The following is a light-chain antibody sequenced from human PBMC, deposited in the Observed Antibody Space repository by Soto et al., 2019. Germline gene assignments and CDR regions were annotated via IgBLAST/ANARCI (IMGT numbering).Light chain of an antibody. CDR2: GAS. CDR1: QSINSN. Sequence: EIVMTQSPATLSVSPGERATLSCRASQSINSNLAWYQQRPGQAPRLLIYGASTRATGIAARFSGSGSGAEFTLAIRSLQAEDFAVYYCQQYNNWPAYTFGQGTKLQI. CDR3: QQYNNWPAYT. J-gene: IGKJ2*01. V-gene: IGKV3-15*01.